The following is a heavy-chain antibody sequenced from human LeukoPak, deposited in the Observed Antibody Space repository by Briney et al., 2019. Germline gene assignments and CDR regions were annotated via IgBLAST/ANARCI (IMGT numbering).Heavy chain of an antibody. D-gene: IGHD1-26*01. V-gene: IGHV4-59*01. J-gene: IGHJ4*02. Sequence: RSSETLSLTCTVSGGSISSYYWNWIRQPPGKGLEWIGYIYYSGSTNYNPSLKSRLTISVDTSKNQFSLKLSSVTAADTAVYYCAREDRSRSSDPFDYWGQGTLVTVSS. CDR3: AREDRSRSSDPFDY. CDR2: IYYSGST. CDR1: GGSISSYY.